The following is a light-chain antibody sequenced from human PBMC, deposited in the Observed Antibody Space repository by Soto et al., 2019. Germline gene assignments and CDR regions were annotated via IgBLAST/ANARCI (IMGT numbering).Light chain of an antibody. CDR1: QSISMW. CDR2: KAS. J-gene: IGKJ1*01. V-gene: IGKV1-5*03. Sequence: DIQMTQSPSTLPAYVGDRLTITCRASQSISMWLAWYQQRPGKGPKLLIYKASNLQGGVSSRFSGSGSGTEFTLTISGLQPDDFATYYCQQYYTYPWTFGHGTKVEI. CDR3: QQYYTYPWT.